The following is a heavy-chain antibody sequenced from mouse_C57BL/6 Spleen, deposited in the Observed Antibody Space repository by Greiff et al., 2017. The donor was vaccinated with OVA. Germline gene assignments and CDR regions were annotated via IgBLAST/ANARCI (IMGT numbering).Heavy chain of an antibody. Sequence: QVQLQQSGPELVKPGASVKISCKASGYAFSSSWMNWVKQRPGKGLEWIGRIYPGDGDTNYNGKFKGKATLTADKSSSTAYMQLSSLTSEDSAVYFCARGSYYDASAYWGQGTLVTVSA. CDR3: ARGSYYDASAY. J-gene: IGHJ3*01. D-gene: IGHD1-1*01. V-gene: IGHV1-82*01. CDR2: IYPGDGDT. CDR1: GYAFSSSW.